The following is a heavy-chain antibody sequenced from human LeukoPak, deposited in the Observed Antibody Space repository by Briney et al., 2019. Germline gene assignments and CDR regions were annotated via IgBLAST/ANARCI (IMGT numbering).Heavy chain of an antibody. Sequence: GGSLRLSCAASGFTVTTKSMAWVRQAPGRGLEWVSVFYSPGSTYYADSVHGRFTISRDNSLNTLFLQMDSLRVEDTAVYYCASARESCIGSTCYEYFHHWGQGTPLTVSS. J-gene: IGHJ1*01. CDR3: ASARESCIGSTCYEYFHH. CDR2: FYSPGST. D-gene: IGHD2-2*01. CDR1: GFTVTTKS. V-gene: IGHV3-53*01.